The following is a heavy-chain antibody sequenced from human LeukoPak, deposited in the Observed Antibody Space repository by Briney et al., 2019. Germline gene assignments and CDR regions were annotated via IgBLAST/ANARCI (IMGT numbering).Heavy chain of an antibody. V-gene: IGHV4-59*01. Sequence: SETLSLTCTVSGGSISSYYWSWIRQPPGKGLEWIGYIYYSGSTNYNPSLKSRVTISVDTSKNQFSLKLSSVTAADTAVYYCARGWGYYGSGSFDYWGQGTLVTVSS. J-gene: IGHJ4*02. D-gene: IGHD3-10*01. CDR1: GGSISSYY. CDR2: IYYSGST. CDR3: ARGWGYYGSGSFDY.